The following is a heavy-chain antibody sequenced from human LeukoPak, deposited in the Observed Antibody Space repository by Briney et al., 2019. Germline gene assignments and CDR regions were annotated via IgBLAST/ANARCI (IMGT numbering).Heavy chain of an antibody. D-gene: IGHD5-18*01. CDR1: GYTFTSYY. CDR2: INPSGGST. J-gene: IGHJ4*02. V-gene: IGHV1-46*01. Sequence: ASVKVSCKASGYTFTSYYMHWVRQAPGQGLEWMGIINPSGGSTSYAQKFQGRVTMTRDMSTSTVYMELSSLRSGDTAVYYCARGRKYTSGYRVTELGSGYSDYWGQGTLVTVSS. CDR3: ARGRKYTSGYRVTELGSGYSDY.